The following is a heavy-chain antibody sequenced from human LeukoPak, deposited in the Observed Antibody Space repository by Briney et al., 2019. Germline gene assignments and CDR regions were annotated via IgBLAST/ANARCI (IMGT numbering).Heavy chain of an antibody. CDR3: ARDLLYYYFMDV. CDR2: IRGKPYGGKT. Sequence: GGALRLSCTASGFTFGDYALSWVRQAPGKGLEWVGFIRGKPYGGKTEYAASVKGRFTISRDDSKSIAYLQMNSLKPEDTGVYFCARDLLYYYFMDVWGKGNTVTISS. V-gene: IGHV3-49*04. J-gene: IGHJ6*03. CDR1: GFTFGDYA. D-gene: IGHD3-10*01.